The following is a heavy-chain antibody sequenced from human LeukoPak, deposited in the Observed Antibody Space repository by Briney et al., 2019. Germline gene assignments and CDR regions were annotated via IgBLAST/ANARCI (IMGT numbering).Heavy chain of an antibody. V-gene: IGHV3-21*04. D-gene: IGHD3-3*01. CDR1: GFTFSSYS. CDR3: AKDRRRDFWSGYYADY. Sequence: GGSLRLSCAASGFTFSSYSMNWVRQAPGKGLEWVSSISSSSSYIYYADSVKGRFTISRDNAKNSLYLQMNSLRAEDTAVYYCAKDRRRDFWSGYYADYWGQGTLVTVSS. CDR2: ISSSSSYI. J-gene: IGHJ4*02.